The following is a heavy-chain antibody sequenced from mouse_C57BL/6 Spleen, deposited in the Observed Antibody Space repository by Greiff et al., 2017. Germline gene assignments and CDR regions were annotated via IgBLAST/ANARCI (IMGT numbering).Heavy chain of an antibody. CDR2: IDPSDSYT. D-gene: IGHD1-1*01. CDR1: GYTFTSYW. CDR3: ARRRNYYGSSWYFDV. J-gene: IGHJ1*03. V-gene: IGHV1-69*01. Sequence: QVQLQQPGAELVMPGASVKLSCKASGYTFTSYWMHWVKQRPGQGLEWIGEIDPSDSYTNYNQKFKGKSTLTVDKSSSTAYMQLSSLTSEDSAVYYCARRRNYYGSSWYFDVWGTGTTVTVSS.